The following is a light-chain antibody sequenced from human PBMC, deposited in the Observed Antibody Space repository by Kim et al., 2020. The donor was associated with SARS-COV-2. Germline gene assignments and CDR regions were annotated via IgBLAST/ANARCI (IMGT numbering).Light chain of an antibody. CDR1: QDINDD. Sequence: VTQGDKVSISCKASQDINDDLNGYQQKPGEPTIFIIKEATSVVPGIPPRFCGSGYVTEFTLTINNIESEDAAYYFCLQHDNFPCTFGQGTKVDIK. V-gene: IGKV5-2*01. J-gene: IGKJ1*01. CDR2: EAT. CDR3: LQHDNFPCT.